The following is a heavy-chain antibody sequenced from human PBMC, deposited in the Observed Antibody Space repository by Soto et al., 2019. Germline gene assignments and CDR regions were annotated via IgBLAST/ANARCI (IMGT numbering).Heavy chain of an antibody. V-gene: IGHV3-48*01. CDR1: GFTFSSYS. CDR3: ARIGYSSWIDY. Sequence: EVQLVESGGGLVQPGGSLRLSCAASGFTFSSYSMNWVRQAPGGGLEWVSYISSRSSTIFYADSVKGRFTISRDNAKNSLYLQMNSLRVEDTAVYYCARIGYSSWIDYWGQGTLVTVSS. D-gene: IGHD6-6*01. CDR2: ISSRSSTI. J-gene: IGHJ4*02.